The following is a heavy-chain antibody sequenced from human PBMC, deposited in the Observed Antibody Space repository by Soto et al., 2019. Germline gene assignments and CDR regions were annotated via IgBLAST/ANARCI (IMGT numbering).Heavy chain of an antibody. CDR3: ASKFGELLADAFDM. D-gene: IGHD3-10*01. Sequence: QVQLQESGPGLVKSSGTLSLTCAVSGGSISSRKWWSWVRQPPGKGLEWIGEIYHTGSTNYNPSLKSRVTISIDKSKNQFSLKLSSVTAADTAVYFCASKFGELLADAFDMWGQGTTVTVSS. V-gene: IGHV4-4*02. J-gene: IGHJ3*02. CDR2: IYHTGST. CDR1: GGSISSRKW.